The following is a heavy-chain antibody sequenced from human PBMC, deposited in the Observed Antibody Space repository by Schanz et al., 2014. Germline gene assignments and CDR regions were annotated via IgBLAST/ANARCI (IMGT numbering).Heavy chain of an antibody. D-gene: IGHD2-15*01. CDR3: ARGSLAGYVALLMAANDL. CDR2: VNPGGGST. CDR1: GYPFTNYY. J-gene: IGHJ5*02. Sequence: QVHLEQSGPEVKKPGASVKLSCRASGYPFTNYYIHWVRQAPGQGLEWMGIVNPGGGSTSVAQRFKGRVTLTRDTSTGTAYLELTRLRFEDTAVYYCARGSLAGYVALLMAANDLWGQGTLLTVSP. V-gene: IGHV1-46*01.